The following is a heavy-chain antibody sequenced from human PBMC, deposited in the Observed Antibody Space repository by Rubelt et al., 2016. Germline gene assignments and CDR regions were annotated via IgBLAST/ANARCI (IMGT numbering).Heavy chain of an antibody. CDR3: AREFKGYCSGGSCYSLYY. V-gene: IGHV1-69*04. Sequence: QVQLVQSGAEVKKPGSSVKVSCKASGGTFSSYAISWVRQAPGQGLEWMGRIIPILGIANYAQKFQGRVTITADKSTSTAYMELSSLRSEDTAVYYCAREFKGYCSGGSCYSLYYWGQGTLVTVSS. CDR1: GGTFSSYA. D-gene: IGHD2-15*01. J-gene: IGHJ4*02. CDR2: IIPILGIA.